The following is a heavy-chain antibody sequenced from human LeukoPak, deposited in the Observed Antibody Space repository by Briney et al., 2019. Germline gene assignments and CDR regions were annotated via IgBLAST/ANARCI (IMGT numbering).Heavy chain of an antibody. CDR2: ISSSSSTI. CDR1: GFTFSSYS. Sequence: PGGSLRLSCAASGFTFSSYSMNWVRQAPGKGLEWVSYISSSSSTIYYADSVKGRFTISRDNAKNSLYLQMNSLRAEDTAVYYCARIPGGSSGRRGGSFDYWGQGTLVTVSS. V-gene: IGHV3-48*01. D-gene: IGHD6-19*01. J-gene: IGHJ4*02. CDR3: ARIPGGSSGRRGGSFDY.